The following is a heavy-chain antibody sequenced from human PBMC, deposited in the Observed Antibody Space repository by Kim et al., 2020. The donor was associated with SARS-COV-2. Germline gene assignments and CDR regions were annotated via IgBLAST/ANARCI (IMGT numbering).Heavy chain of an antibody. D-gene: IGHD2-8*02. J-gene: IGHJ1*01. CDR3: ARGYCTGGVCYGYFQH. CDR2: ISSSGSTI. CDR1: GFTFSDYY. V-gene: IGHV3-11*01. Sequence: GGSRRLSCAASGFTFSDYYMSWIRQAPGKGLEWVSYISSSGSTIYYADSVKGRFTISRDNAKNSLYLQMNSLRAEDTAVYYCARGYCTGGVCYGYFQHWGQGTLVTVSS.